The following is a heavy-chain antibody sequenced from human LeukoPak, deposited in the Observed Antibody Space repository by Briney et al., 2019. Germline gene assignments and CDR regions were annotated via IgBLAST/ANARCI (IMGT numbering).Heavy chain of an antibody. D-gene: IGHD3-9*01. J-gene: IGHJ5*02. CDR2: IGSGGSSM. V-gene: IGHV3-48*03. Sequence: GGSLRLSCAASGFTFSSYEMNWVRQAPGKGLEWVSYIGSGGSSMYYADSVKGRFSISRDNANNLLYLQMNSLRVEDTAMYYCTRVFENAWGQGTLVTVSS. CDR1: GFTFSSYE. CDR3: TRVFENA.